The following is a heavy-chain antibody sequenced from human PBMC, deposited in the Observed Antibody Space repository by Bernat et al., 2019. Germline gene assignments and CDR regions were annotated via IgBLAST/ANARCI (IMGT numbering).Heavy chain of an antibody. Sequence: LVQSGAEVKKPGESLKISCKGSGYSFTSYWIGWVRQMPGKGLEWMGIIYPGDSDTRYSPSFQGQVTISADKSISTAYLQWSSLKASDTAMYYCARHISITMVGGTPRSIGAIDYWGQEILVTVSS. V-gene: IGHV5-51*01. CDR3: ARHISITMVGGTPRSIGAIDY. J-gene: IGHJ4*02. CDR2: IYPGDSDT. D-gene: IGHD3-10*01. CDR1: GYSFTSYW.